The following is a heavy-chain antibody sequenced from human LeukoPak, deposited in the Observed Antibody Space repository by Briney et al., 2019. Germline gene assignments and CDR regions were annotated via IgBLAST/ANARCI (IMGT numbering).Heavy chain of an antibody. Sequence: GGSLRLSCAASGFTFSSYAMYWVRQAPGKGLEWVAVISYDGSNKYYADSVKGRFTISRDNSKNTLYLQMNSLRAEDTAVYYCTRGIPTVDYWGQGTLVTVSS. V-gene: IGHV3-30-3*01. CDR1: GFTFSSYA. CDR2: ISYDGSNK. CDR3: TRGIPTVDY. J-gene: IGHJ4*02.